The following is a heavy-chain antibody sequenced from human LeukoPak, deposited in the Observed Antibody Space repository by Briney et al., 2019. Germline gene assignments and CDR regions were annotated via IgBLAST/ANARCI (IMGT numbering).Heavy chain of an antibody. Sequence: GGSLRLSCAASGFTFTSYWMTWVRQAPGKGLEWVSYISSSSFTIHYADSVKGRFTISRDNAKNSLYLQMNSLRAEDTAVYYCAKALPGYSSGWYTAYAFDIWGQGTMVTVAS. CDR2: ISSSSFTI. CDR3: AKALPGYSSGWYTAYAFDI. D-gene: IGHD6-19*01. V-gene: IGHV3-48*01. CDR1: GFTFTSYW. J-gene: IGHJ3*02.